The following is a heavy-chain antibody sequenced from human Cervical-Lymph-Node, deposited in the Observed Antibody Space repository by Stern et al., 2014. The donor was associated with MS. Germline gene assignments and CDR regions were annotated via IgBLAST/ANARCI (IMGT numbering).Heavy chain of an antibody. Sequence: QMQLVESGAAVKKPGTSVPVSCKASGYTLSNHYIHWVRQAPGQGLEWLGISSPSSGTTTFAQKFQGRLTMTRDTSTSTFYMDLSSLRSEDTAVYFCTRDIAGAATGFDFWGQGTLVTVSS. J-gene: IGHJ4*02. CDR1: GYTLSNHY. CDR2: SSPSSGTT. CDR3: TRDIAGAATGFDF. D-gene: IGHD4/OR15-4a*01. V-gene: IGHV1-46*01.